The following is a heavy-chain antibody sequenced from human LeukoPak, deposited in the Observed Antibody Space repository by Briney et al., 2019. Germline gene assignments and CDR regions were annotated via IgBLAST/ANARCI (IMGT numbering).Heavy chain of an antibody. V-gene: IGHV3-33*06. CDR3: AKAQLARGYYYYYMDV. J-gene: IGHJ6*03. CDR2: IWYDGSNK. CDR1: GFTFSSYG. Sequence: PGRSLRLSCAASGFTFSSYGMHWVRQAPGKGLEWVAVIWYDGSNKYYADSVKGRFTISRDNSKNTLYLQMNSLRAEDTAVYYCAKAQLARGYYYYYMDVWGKGTTVTVSS. D-gene: IGHD6-6*01.